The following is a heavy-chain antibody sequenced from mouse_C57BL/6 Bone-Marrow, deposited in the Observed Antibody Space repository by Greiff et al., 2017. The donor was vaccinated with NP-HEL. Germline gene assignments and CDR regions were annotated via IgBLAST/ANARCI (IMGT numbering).Heavy chain of an antibody. D-gene: IGHD1-1*01. CDR1: GYTFTDYN. CDR3: ARRYYYGTYYYDY. Sequence: VQLQQSGPELVKPGASVKIPCKASGYTFTDYNMDWVKQSHGKSLEWIGDINPNNGGTIYNQKFKGKATLTVDKSSSTAYMELRSLTSDDTAVYYCARRYYYGTYYYDYWGQGTTLTVSS. J-gene: IGHJ2*01. V-gene: IGHV1-18*01. CDR2: INPNNGGT.